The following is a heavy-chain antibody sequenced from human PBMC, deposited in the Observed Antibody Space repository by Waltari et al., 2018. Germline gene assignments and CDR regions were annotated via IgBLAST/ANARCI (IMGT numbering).Heavy chain of an antibody. CDR2: IAYDGTNK. CDR1: GFTFSSSA. J-gene: IGHJ4*02. D-gene: IGHD1-26*01. Sequence: QVQLVESGGGVVQPGRSLRLSCAASGFTFSSSAMHWVRQAPGRGLEWGAVIAYDGTNKYYADSVKGRFTISRDNSKNTLYLQMNSLRAEDTAVYYCARDGIVGASFDDWGQGTLGTVSS. CDR3: ARDGIVGASFDD. V-gene: IGHV3-30-3*01.